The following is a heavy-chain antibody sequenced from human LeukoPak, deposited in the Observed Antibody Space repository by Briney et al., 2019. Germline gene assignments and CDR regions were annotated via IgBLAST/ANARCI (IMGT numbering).Heavy chain of an antibody. Sequence: SETLSLTCAVSGGSISSSNWWSWVRQPPGKGLEWIGEIYHSGSTNYNPSLKSRVTISVDKSKNQFSLKLSSVTAADTAVYYCARTMYSSSWSYGFFDYWGQGTLVAVSS. V-gene: IGHV4-4*02. CDR2: IYHSGST. CDR1: GGSISSSNW. CDR3: ARTMYSSSWSYGFFDY. D-gene: IGHD6-13*01. J-gene: IGHJ4*02.